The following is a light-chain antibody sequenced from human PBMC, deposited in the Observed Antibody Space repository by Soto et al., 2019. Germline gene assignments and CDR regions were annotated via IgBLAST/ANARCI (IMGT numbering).Light chain of an antibody. Sequence: EIVLTQSPGTLSLSPGERATLSCRASQSVSSSYLAWYQQKPGQAPRLLIYGASSRATGIPDRFSGSGSGTDFTLTISRMEPEDFALYYCQQYGSSPITFGQGTRLAIK. CDR2: GAS. V-gene: IGKV3-20*01. CDR3: QQYGSSPIT. CDR1: QSVSSSY. J-gene: IGKJ5*01.